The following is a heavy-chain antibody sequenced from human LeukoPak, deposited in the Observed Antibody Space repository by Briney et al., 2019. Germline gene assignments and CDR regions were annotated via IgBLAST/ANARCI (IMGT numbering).Heavy chain of an antibody. CDR1: GFTVSSNY. CDR3: ARVLSLGFWSGYYRYYFDY. Sequence: GGSLRLSCAASGFTVSSNYMSWVRQAPGKGLEWVSVIYSGGSTYYADSVKGRFTISRDNSKNTLYLQMNSLRAEDTAVYYCARVLSLGFWSGYYRYYFDYWGQGTLVTVSS. CDR2: IYSGGST. J-gene: IGHJ4*02. D-gene: IGHD3-3*01. V-gene: IGHV3-53*01.